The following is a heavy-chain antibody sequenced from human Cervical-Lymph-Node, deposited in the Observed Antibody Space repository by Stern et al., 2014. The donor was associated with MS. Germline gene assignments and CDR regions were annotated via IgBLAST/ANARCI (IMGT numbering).Heavy chain of an antibody. J-gene: IGHJ5*02. Sequence: VQLVESGAEVKKPGASVKVSCKASGYTFTSYYMHWVRQAPGQGLEWMGIINPSGGSTSYAQKFQGRVTMTRDTSTSTVYMELSSLRSEDTAVYYCARIAVAGPPGYNWFDPWGQGTLVTVSS. CDR1: GYTFTSYY. CDR3: ARIAVAGPPGYNWFDP. D-gene: IGHD6-19*01. V-gene: IGHV1-46*03. CDR2: INPSGGST.